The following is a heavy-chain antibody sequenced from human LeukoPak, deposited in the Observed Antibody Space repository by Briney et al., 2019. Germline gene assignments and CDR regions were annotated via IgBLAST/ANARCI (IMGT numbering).Heavy chain of an antibody. Sequence: GASVKVSCKASGYSFTAYYMHWVRQAPGQGVEWMGWINPNSGGTNYARKFQGRVTMTRDTSISTGYMELRRLRSDDTAVYYCASSVISGSLGVDYWGQGTLVTVSS. CDR1: GYSFTAYY. D-gene: IGHD5-12*01. J-gene: IGHJ4*02. CDR2: INPNSGGT. CDR3: ASSVISGSLGVDY. V-gene: IGHV1-2*02.